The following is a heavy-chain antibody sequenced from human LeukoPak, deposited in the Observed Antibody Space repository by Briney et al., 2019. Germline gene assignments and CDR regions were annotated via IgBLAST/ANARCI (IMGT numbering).Heavy chain of an antibody. CDR2: ISSSSSYI. V-gene: IGHV3-21*01. D-gene: IGHD6-13*01. J-gene: IGHJ4*02. CDR3: ARGSAAGTFDY. Sequence: GGSLRLSCAASGFTFSSYSMNWVRQAPGKGLEWVSSISSSSSYIYYADSVKGRFTISRDNAKNSLYLQMNSLRAKDTAVYYCARGSAAGTFDYWGQGTLVTVSS. CDR1: GFTFSSYS.